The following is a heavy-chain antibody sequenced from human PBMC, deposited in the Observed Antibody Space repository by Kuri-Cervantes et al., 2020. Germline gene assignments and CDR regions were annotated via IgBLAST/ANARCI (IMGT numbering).Heavy chain of an antibody. CDR2: IVVGSGNT. CDR1: GFTFTSSA. J-gene: IGHJ4*02. D-gene: IGHD1-26*01. CDR3: ATVSGSYKRNYFDY. Sequence: SVKVSCKASGFTFTSSAVQWVRQARGQRLEWIGWIVVGSGNTNYAQKFQERVTITRDMSTSTAYMELSSLRSEDTAVYYCATVSGSYKRNYFDYWGQGTLVTVSS. V-gene: IGHV1-58*01.